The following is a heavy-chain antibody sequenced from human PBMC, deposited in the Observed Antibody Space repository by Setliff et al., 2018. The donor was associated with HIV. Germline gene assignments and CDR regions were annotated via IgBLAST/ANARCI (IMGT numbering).Heavy chain of an antibody. Sequence: PSETLSLTCTVSGGSISSGGYYWSWIRQHPGKGLEWIGYSYHSGSPSYNPSLKSRTTIPVDTSKNEFSLKLSSVTAADTAVYYCARMGAARPLYYYGMDVWGRGTTVTVSS. CDR3: ARMGAARPLYYYGMDV. CDR1: GGSISSGGYY. CDR2: SYHSGSP. J-gene: IGHJ6*02. D-gene: IGHD6-6*01. V-gene: IGHV4-31*03.